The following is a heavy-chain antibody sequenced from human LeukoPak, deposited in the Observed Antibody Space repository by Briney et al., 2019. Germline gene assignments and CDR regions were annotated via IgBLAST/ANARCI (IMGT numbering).Heavy chain of an antibody. CDR3: ARGAHSYGTFDS. CDR2: IPPRGNT. J-gene: IGHJ4*02. Sequence: SETLSLTCNVSGASMSDNYWRWIRQPARRGLEWVGRIPPRGNTYYNPSLNSRVTISLDTSANQFSLRLKSVTAADTAGYSCARGAHSYGTFDSWGRGALVTVSS. D-gene: IGHD1-7*01. V-gene: IGHV4-4*07. CDR1: GASMSDNY.